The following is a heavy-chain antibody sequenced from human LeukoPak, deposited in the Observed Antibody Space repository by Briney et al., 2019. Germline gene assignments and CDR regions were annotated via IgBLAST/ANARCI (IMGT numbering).Heavy chain of an antibody. CDR2: ISYDGSNK. V-gene: IGHV3-30*04. J-gene: IGHJ4*02. Sequence: GGSLRLSCAASGFTISSYAMHWVRQAPGKGLEWVAVISYDGSNKYYADSVKGRFTISRDNSKNTLYLQMNSLRAEDTAVYYCARDRRPGTYYYGSGSLYPFDYWGQGTLVTVSS. CDR3: ARDRRPGTYYYGSGSLYPFDY. CDR1: GFTISSYA. D-gene: IGHD3-10*01.